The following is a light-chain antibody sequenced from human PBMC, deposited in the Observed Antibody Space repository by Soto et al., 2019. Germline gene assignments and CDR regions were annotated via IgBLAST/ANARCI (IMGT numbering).Light chain of an antibody. CDR3: QQYGSSPWT. CDR1: QRVSRNF. J-gene: IGKJ1*01. Sequence: EIVLTQSPGTLSLSPGARATLSCRASQRVSRNFLAWYRQKPGQAPRLLIYGASNRATDTPDRVSGSGSGADFSLTSSRLEPEDFAIYYFQQYGSSPWTFGQGTKGEIK. V-gene: IGKV3-20*01. CDR2: GAS.